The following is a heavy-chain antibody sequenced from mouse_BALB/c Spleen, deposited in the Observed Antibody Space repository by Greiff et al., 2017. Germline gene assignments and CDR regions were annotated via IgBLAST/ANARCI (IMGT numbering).Heavy chain of an antibody. V-gene: IGHV5-6-5*01. Sequence: EVKLMESGGGLVKPGGSLKLSCAASGFTFSSYAMSWVRQTPEKRLEWVASISSGGSTYYPDSVKGRFTISRANARNILYLQMSSLRSEDTAMYYCAREWMGGFAYWGQGTLVTVSA. J-gene: IGHJ3*01. D-gene: IGHD1-3*01. CDR1: GFTFSSYA. CDR2: ISSGGST. CDR3: AREWMGGFAY.